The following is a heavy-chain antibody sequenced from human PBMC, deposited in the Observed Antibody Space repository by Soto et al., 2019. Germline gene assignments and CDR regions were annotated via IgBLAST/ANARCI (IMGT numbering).Heavy chain of an antibody. D-gene: IGHD5-18*01. Sequence: GGSLRLSCTASGFALVDYMSWIRQAPGKGLESVSYISGSGAYTTYADSVRGRFTISRDNAKNSLYLQMNSLRDEDTAVYYCARDPGYSYGPPDYWGQGTLVTVSS. J-gene: IGHJ4*02. V-gene: IGHV3-11*06. CDR3: ARDPGYSYGPPDY. CDR1: GFALVDY. CDR2: ISGSGAYT.